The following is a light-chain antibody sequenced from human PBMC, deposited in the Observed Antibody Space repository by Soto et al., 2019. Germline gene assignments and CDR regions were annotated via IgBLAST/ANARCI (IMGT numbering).Light chain of an antibody. CDR2: DTS. J-gene: IGKJ1*01. Sequence: EIVLTQSPATLSSSPGERATLSCRASQTVSNKLAWYQHKPGQAPRLLIYDTSNRATGIPARFSGSGSGTDFTLTISSLEPEDFAVYYCQQYGRSGTFGQGTTAGIK. V-gene: IGKV3-11*01. CDR3: QQYGRSGT. CDR1: QTVSNK.